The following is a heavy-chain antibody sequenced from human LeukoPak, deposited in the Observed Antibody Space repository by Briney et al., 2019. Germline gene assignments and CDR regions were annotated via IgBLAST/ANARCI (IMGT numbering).Heavy chain of an antibody. CDR1: GFTFSDYY. D-gene: IGHD6-19*01. Sequence: RGSLRLSCAASGFTFSDYYMSWIRQAPGKGLEWVSYISSSSRYTNYADSVKGRFTISRDKAKNSLYLQMNSLRAEDTAVYYCARGQWLVDYWGQGTLVTASA. V-gene: IGHV3-11*05. J-gene: IGHJ4*02. CDR3: ARGQWLVDY. CDR2: ISSSSRYT.